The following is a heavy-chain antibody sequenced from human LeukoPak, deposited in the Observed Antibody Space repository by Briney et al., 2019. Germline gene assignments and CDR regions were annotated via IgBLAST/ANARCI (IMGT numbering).Heavy chain of an antibody. CDR1: GFTFNNYW. CDR3: ARPSRGSTPDY. J-gene: IGHJ4*02. Sequence: GGSLRLSCAASGFTFNNYWMSWVRHAPGKGLGDVANIKQDGSEKFYVDSVKGRFTISRDNAKNSLYLQMNSLRAEDTAVYYCARPSRGSTPDYWGQGTLVTVSS. CDR2: IKQDGSEK. D-gene: IGHD1-26*01. V-gene: IGHV3-7*04.